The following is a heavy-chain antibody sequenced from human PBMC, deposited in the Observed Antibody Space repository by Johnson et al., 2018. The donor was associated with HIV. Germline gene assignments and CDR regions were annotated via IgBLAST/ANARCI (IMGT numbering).Heavy chain of an antibody. CDR2: VSYDGSER. CDR1: GSSFSSYA. D-gene: IGHD3-22*01. J-gene: IGHJ3*02. CDR3: AKDAYHYDSSGYEDALDI. Sequence: QVQPVESGGGVVQPGRSLRLSCAASGSSFSSYAMHWVRQAPGKGLEWVAVVSYDGSERYYADSVKGRLTISRDNPKNTLYLQMNSLRAEDTAVYYCAKDAYHYDSSGYEDALDIWGQGTMVTVSS. V-gene: IGHV3-30*04.